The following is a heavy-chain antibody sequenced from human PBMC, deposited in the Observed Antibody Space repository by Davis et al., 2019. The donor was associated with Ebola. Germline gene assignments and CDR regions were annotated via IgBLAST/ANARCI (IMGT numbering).Heavy chain of an antibody. V-gene: IGHV3-23*01. Sequence: GESLKIPCAASGFTFSNYAMSRVRQAPGGGLEWVAGISVTGADIKYADTVRGRFSISRDDSKNTLYLQMDSLRAEDTAVFYCAEGGTNNFLGANWGQGTLVTVSS. CDR3: AEGGTNNFLGAN. CDR1: GFTFSNYA. D-gene: IGHD2-8*01. J-gene: IGHJ4*02. CDR2: ISVTGADI.